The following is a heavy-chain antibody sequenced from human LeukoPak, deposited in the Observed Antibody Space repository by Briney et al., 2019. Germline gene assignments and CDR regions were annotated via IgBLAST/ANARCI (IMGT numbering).Heavy chain of an antibody. CDR2: IKSEVDGATR. Sequence: GGSLRLSCAASGLIFSNCWMTWVRQAPGKGLEWVGRIKSEVDGATRDYAAPVRGRFTLSRDDSRNTLYLQMSSLKTEDTAFYYCTTDIPFTSGGAIAYWGQGTLVTVTS. J-gene: IGHJ4*02. D-gene: IGHD3-16*02. V-gene: IGHV3-15*01. CDR3: TTDIPFTSGGAIAY. CDR1: GLIFSNCW.